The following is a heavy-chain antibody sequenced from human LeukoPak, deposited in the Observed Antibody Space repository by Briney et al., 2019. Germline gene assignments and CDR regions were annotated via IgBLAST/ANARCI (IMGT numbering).Heavy chain of an antibody. CDR3: ARANDMAAFDI. D-gene: IGHD6-25*01. CDR2: IYTSGST. J-gene: IGHJ3*02. CDR1: GGSISSYY. Sequence: SETLSLTCTVSGGSISSYYWSWIRQPAGKGLEWIGRIYTSGSTNYDPSLKSRVTMSIDTSKNQFSLKLSSVTAADMGVYYCARANDMAAFDIWGQGTMVTVSS. V-gene: IGHV4-4*07.